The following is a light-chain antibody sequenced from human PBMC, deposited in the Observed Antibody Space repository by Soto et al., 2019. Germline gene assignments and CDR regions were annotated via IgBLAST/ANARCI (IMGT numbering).Light chain of an antibody. CDR3: SSFTSASTVV. J-gene: IGLJ2*01. Sequence: QSALTQPASVSGSPGQSITISCTGTRSDVGGSNYVSWYQQYPGKAPKLMIYDVNNRPSGVSYRFSGSKSGNTASLTITGLQAEDEADYYCSSFTSASTVVFGGGTKLTVL. V-gene: IGLV2-14*01. CDR2: DVN. CDR1: RSDVGGSNY.